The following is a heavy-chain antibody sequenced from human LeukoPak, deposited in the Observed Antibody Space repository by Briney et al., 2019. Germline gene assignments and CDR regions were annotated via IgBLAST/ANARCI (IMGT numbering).Heavy chain of an antibody. CDR3: ASGTSYDSSGYYLGYYFDY. Sequence: SVKVSCKASGGTFISYAISWVRQAPGQGLEWMGGIIPIFGTANYAQKFQGRVTITTDESTSTAYMELSSLRSEYTAVCYCASGTSYDSSGYYLGYYFDYWGQGTLVTVSS. D-gene: IGHD3-22*01. V-gene: IGHV1-69*05. CDR2: IIPIFGTA. CDR1: GGTFISYA. J-gene: IGHJ4*02.